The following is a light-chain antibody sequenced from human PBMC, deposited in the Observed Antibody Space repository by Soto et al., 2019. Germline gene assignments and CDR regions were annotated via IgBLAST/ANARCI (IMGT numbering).Light chain of an antibody. J-gene: IGKJ2*03. CDR2: GAS. CDR3: QQYGNSQYC. Sequence: EIVLTQSPGPLSLSPGQRATPSCRASQPITTSYLAWYQQKPGQPPRLLIYGASTRATDIPDRFSGGGSGTDFTLTISRLEPEDFAVYFCQQYGNSQYCFGQGTKLDIK. V-gene: IGKV3-20*01. CDR1: QPITTSY.